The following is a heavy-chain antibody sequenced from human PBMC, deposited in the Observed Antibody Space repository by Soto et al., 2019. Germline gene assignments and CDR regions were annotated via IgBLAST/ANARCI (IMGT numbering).Heavy chain of an antibody. D-gene: IGHD1-26*01. V-gene: IGHV3-48*03. Sequence: EVQLVESGGGLVQPGGSLRLSCAASGFTFSSYEMNWVRQAPGKGLEWVSYISRSRSTIYYADSVQGRFTISRDNAKNSLYLQMNSLRAEDTAVYYCERESVGARYLAYWGQGTLVTVSS. CDR1: GFTFSSYE. CDR2: ISRSRSTI. J-gene: IGHJ4*02. CDR3: ERESVGARYLAY.